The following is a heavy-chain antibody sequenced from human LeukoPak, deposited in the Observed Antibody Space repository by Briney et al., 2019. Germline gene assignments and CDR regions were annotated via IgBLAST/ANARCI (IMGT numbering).Heavy chain of an antibody. V-gene: IGHV3-30*02. CDR1: GFTFSSYN. CDR2: IRYDGSNK. J-gene: IGHJ4*02. D-gene: IGHD3-22*01. Sequence: GSLRLSCAASGFTFSSYNMNWVRQAPGKGLEWVAFIRYDGSNKYYADSVKGRFTISRDNSKNTLYLQMNSLRAEDTAVYYCAKDSSVYYYDSRSLDYWGQGTLVTVSS. CDR3: AKDSSVYYYDSRSLDY.